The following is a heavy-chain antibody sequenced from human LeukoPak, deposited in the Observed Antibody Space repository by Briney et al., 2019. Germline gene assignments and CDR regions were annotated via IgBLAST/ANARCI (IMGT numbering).Heavy chain of an antibody. Sequence: PSETLSLTCTVSGASISSGSYFWSWIRQHPGKGLEWIGYIYNSGSAYYNPSLKSRVTISVDTSKNQFSLKLTSVTAADTAVYYCARGTVTTDYFLHWGQGTLVTVSS. CDR2: IYNSGSA. V-gene: IGHV4-61*01. CDR3: ARGTVTTDYFLH. D-gene: IGHD4-17*01. J-gene: IGHJ1*01. CDR1: GASISSGSYF.